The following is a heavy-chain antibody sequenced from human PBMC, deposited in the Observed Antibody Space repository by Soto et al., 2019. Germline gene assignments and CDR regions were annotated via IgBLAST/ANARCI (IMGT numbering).Heavy chain of an antibody. CDR1: DGSISSSRSY. V-gene: IGHV4-39*01. CDR3: ARRGLVGATTFDY. D-gene: IGHD1-26*01. Sequence: PSETLSLTCSVSDGSISSSRSYWGWIRQPPGKGLECIGSIYYSGSTYYSPSLKSRVTISVDTSKNQFSLKLSSVTAADTAVYYCARRGLVGATTFDYWGQGTLVTVSS. J-gene: IGHJ4*02. CDR2: IYYSGST.